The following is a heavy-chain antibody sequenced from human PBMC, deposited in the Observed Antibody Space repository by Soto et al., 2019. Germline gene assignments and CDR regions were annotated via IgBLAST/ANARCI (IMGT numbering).Heavy chain of an antibody. CDR2: IYYSGTT. V-gene: IGHV4-39*01. CDR3: VRHWSSSGNNWFEP. Sequence: ETLSLTCTVSGGSIRSTTYYWAWIRQSPGKGLEWIGSIYYSGTTYYHPSLKSRVTMSVDTPKNQVSLKLSSMTAADTAVYYCVRHWSSSGNNWFEPWGQGTQVTVS. CDR1: GGSIRSTTYY. D-gene: IGHD1-1*01. J-gene: IGHJ5*02.